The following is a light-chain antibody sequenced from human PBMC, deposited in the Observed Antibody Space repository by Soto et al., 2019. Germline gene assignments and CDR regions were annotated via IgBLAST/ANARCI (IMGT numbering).Light chain of an antibody. CDR3: QQCGSLPGT. CDR2: GTS. J-gene: IGKJ1*01. Sequence: EIVLTQSPGTLSLSPGQRATRSCRASQSLSSSFLAWYQQKPGQAPRLLIFGTSSRATGIPDRFIGGGSGTDFTLTISRLEPEDFAVYYCQQCGSLPGTFGQGTKVDIK. CDR1: QSLSSSF. V-gene: IGKV3-20*01.